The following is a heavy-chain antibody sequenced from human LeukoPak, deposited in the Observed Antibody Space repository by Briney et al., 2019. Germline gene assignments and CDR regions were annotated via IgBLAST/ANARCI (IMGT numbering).Heavy chain of an antibody. CDR2: INPSGGST. CDR1: GYTFTSYY. Sequence: GASVKVSCKASGYTFTSYYMHWVRQAPGQGLEWMGIINPSGGSTSYAQKFQGRVTMTRGTSTSTVYMELSSRRSEDTAVYYCAKGWEPVAGNDYWGQGTLVTVSS. D-gene: IGHD6-19*01. J-gene: IGHJ4*02. V-gene: IGHV1-46*01. CDR3: AKGWEPVAGNDY.